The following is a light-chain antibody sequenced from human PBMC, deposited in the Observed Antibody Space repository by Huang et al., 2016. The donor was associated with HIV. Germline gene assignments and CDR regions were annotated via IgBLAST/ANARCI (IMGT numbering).Light chain of an antibody. CDR1: ESVRSTY. V-gene: IGKV3-20*01. CDR3: QQYGTSPWT. J-gene: IGKJ1*01. CDR2: GAS. Sequence: EIVLTQSPGTLSLSLGEGATVSCRANESVRSTYLAWYRQSGGQAPRLLIYGASIRANGIPDRCSGSGSGIDFTITISRLEPEDFAVYYCQQYGTSPWTFGQGTKVEIK.